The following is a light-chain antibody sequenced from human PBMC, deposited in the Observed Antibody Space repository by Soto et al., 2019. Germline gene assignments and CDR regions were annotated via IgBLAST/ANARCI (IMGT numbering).Light chain of an antibody. Sequence: QSALTQPASVSGSPGQSITISCTGTSSDVGSYNFVSWYQQHPGKAPKLMIYEGSKRPSGVSNRFSGSKSGNTASLTISWLQAEDEADYYCCSYAGSSTWVFGTGTKLTVL. CDR1: SSDVGSYNF. V-gene: IGLV2-23*01. CDR3: CSYAGSSTWV. J-gene: IGLJ1*01. CDR2: EGS.